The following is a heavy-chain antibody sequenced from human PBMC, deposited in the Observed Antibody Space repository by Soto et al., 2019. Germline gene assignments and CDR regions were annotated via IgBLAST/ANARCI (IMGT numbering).Heavy chain of an antibody. V-gene: IGHV3-7*03. CDR3: ARDLSWGNDAFDI. D-gene: IGHD7-27*01. CDR1: GFTFSSYW. Sequence: GGSLRLSCAASGFTFSSYWMSWVRQAPGKGLEWVANIKQDGSEKYYVDSVKGRFTISRDNAKNSLYLQMNSLRAEDTAVYYCARDLSWGNDAFDIWGQGTMVTVSS. CDR2: IKQDGSEK. J-gene: IGHJ3*02.